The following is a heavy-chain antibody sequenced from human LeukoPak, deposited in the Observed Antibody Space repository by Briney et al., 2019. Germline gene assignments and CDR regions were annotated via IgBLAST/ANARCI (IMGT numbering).Heavy chain of an antibody. Sequence: GGTLRLSCAASGFTFSSYAMSWVRQAPGKGLEWVSAISGSGGSTYYADSVKGRFTISRDNSKNTLYLQMNSLRAEDTAVYYCAKDHMAVGAFDIWGQGTMVTVSS. J-gene: IGHJ3*02. CDR2: ISGSGGST. D-gene: IGHD5-24*01. CDR1: GFTFSSYA. V-gene: IGHV3-23*01. CDR3: AKDHMAVGAFDI.